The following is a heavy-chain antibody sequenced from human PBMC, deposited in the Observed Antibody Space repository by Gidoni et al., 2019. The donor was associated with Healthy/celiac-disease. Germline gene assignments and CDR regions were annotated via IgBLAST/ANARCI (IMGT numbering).Heavy chain of an antibody. Sequence: EVQLVESGGGVVRPGGSMRLSWAAYGCTFEDYGMSWVRQATGKGLEWVSGINWNGGSTGYADSVKGRFTISRDNAKNSLYLQMNSLRAEDTALYYCARGRMTAQDKYYFDYWGQGTLVTVSS. CDR2: INWNGGST. D-gene: IGHD2-15*01. CDR3: ARGRMTAQDKYYFDY. V-gene: IGHV3-20*04. J-gene: IGHJ4*02. CDR1: GCTFEDYG.